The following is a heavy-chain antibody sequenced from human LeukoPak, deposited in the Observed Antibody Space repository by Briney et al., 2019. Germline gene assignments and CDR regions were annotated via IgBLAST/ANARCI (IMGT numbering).Heavy chain of an antibody. Sequence: ASVKVSCNASGYTFTSYDINWVRQATGQGLEWMGWMNPNSGNTGYAQKFQGRVTMTRNTSISTAYMELSSLRSEDTAVYYCARDRRIVVVPAADGPYYYYGMDVWGRGTTVTVSS. D-gene: IGHD2-2*01. CDR2: MNPNSGNT. J-gene: IGHJ6*02. CDR3: ARDRRIVVVPAADGPYYYYGMDV. V-gene: IGHV1-8*01. CDR1: GYTFTSYD.